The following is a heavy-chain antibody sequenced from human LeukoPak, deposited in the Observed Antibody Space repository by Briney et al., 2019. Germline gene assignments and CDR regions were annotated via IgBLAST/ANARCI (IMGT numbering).Heavy chain of an antibody. CDR2: IRQEGREK. D-gene: IGHD6-13*01. CDR3: ARDAGSWYVGY. Sequence: GGSLRLSCAASGFTFSTYWMSWVRQAPGRGLEWVANIRQEGREKWYVDSVKGRFTISRDNANNLLYLQMNSLRVEDTAVYYCARDAGSWYVGYWGQGTLVTVSS. CDR1: GFTFSTYW. J-gene: IGHJ4*02. V-gene: IGHV3-7*01.